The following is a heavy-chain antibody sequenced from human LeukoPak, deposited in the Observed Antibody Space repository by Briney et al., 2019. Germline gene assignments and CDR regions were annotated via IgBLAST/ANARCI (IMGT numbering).Heavy chain of an antibody. CDR2: INHSGST. Sequence: SETLSLTCAVYGGSFSGYYWSWIRQPPGKGLEWIGEINHSGSTNYNPSLKSRVTISVGTSKNQFSLKLSSVTAADTAVYYCAREWITIFGVVNPYFDYWGQGTLVTVSS. CDR1: GGSFSGYY. J-gene: IGHJ4*02. V-gene: IGHV4-34*01. D-gene: IGHD3-3*01. CDR3: AREWITIFGVVNPYFDY.